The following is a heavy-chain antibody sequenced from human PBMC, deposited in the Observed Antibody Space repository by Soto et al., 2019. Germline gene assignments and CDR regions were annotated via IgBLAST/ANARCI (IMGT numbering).Heavy chain of an antibody. CDR2: SIPIFGTA. D-gene: IGHD3-22*01. CDR3: ARGLYYYDSSGYSDAFEI. Sequence: GASVKVSCKASGGTFSSYAISWVRQAPGQGLEWMGGSIPIFGTANYAQKFQGRVTITADESTSTAYMGLSSLRSEDTAVYYCARGLYYYDSSGYSDAFEIWGQGTMVTVSS. V-gene: IGHV1-69*13. CDR1: GGTFSSYA. J-gene: IGHJ3*02.